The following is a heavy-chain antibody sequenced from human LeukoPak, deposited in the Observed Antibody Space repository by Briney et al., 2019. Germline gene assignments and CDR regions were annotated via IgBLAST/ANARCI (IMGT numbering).Heavy chain of an antibody. CDR2: INQDASEI. CDR1: GFTFSTYW. J-gene: IGHJ4*02. Sequence: GGSLKLSCAASGFTFSTYWMNWYRQAPGKGLEWVGNINQDASEINYVDSVRGRFTISRDNAKSSLHLQMNSLRAEDTAVYYCATDRDNSDWQKRFDSWGQGTLVTVSS. D-gene: IGHD2-21*02. V-gene: IGHV3-7*01. CDR3: ATDRDNSDWQKRFDS.